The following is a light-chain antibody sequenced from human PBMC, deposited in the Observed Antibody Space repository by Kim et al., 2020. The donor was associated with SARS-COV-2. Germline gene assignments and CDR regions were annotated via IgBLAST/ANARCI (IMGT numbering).Light chain of an antibody. CDR3: QQYNSDSSVH. J-gene: IGKJ4*01. Sequence: GDSVTITFRASQSISSGLAWYRQKPGNAPKVVICGSSSLKSGDPARFSGIGSGAEFTLTISSLQPVDFATYYSQQYNSDSSVHFGGVTKV. CDR2: GSS. V-gene: IGKV1-5*01. CDR1: QSISSG.